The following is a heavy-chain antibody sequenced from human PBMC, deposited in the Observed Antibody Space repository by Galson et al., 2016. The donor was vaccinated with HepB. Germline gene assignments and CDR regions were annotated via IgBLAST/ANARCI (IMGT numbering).Heavy chain of an antibody. CDR2: FHYSGTT. D-gene: IGHD3-3*01. Sequence: LSLTCTVSGGSITSSTYYWGWIRQPPGKGLEWIGSFHYSGTTYCNPSLKSRVTISVDTSKTQVSLKLSSVTAADTAVYYCARESVAIFGVVSFDSWGQGTLISVSS. CDR3: ARESVAIFGVVSFDS. J-gene: IGHJ4*02. V-gene: IGHV4-39*02. CDR1: GGSITSSTYY.